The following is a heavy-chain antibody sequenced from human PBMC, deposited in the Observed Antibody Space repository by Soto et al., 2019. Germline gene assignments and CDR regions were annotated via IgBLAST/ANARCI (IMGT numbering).Heavy chain of an antibody. CDR1: GFTFSSYG. V-gene: IGHV3-30*18. D-gene: IGHD3-22*01. Sequence: QVQLVESGGGVVQPGRSLRLSCAASGFTFSSYGMHWVRQAPGKGLEWVAVISYDGSNKYYADSVKGRVTISRDKSKNTLYLQMNSLRAEDTAVYYCAKDLNRKYYYESSGHGDLTYYYYGMDVWGQGTTVTVSS. CDR3: AKDLNRKYYYESSGHGDLTYYYYGMDV. J-gene: IGHJ6*02. CDR2: ISYDGSNK.